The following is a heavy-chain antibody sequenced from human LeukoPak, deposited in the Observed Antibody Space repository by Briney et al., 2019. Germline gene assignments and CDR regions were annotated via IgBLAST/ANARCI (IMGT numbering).Heavy chain of an antibody. V-gene: IGHV4-61*01. CDR2: IYYSGST. Sequence: PSETLSLTCTVSGGSVSSGSYYWSWIRQPPGKGLEWIGYIYYSGSTNYNPSLKSRVTISVDTSKNQFSLKLSSVTAADTAVYYCASSLMVRGPSVPFDPWGQGTLVTVSS. J-gene: IGHJ5*02. D-gene: IGHD3-10*01. CDR3: ASSLMVRGPSVPFDP. CDR1: GGSVSSGSYY.